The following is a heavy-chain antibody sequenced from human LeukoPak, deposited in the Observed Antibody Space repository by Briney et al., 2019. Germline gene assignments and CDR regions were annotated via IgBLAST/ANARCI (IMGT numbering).Heavy chain of an antibody. D-gene: IGHD3-10*01. CDR3: ARDGVWFGELFDY. CDR2: IYSGGST. Sequence: PGGSLRLSCAASGFTVSTNYMSWVRQAPGKGLEWVSVIYSGGSTYYADSVKGRFTISRDNSKNTLNLQINSLRAEDTAVYYCARDGVWFGELFDYWGQGTLVTVSS. J-gene: IGHJ4*02. CDR1: GFTVSTNY. V-gene: IGHV3-53*01.